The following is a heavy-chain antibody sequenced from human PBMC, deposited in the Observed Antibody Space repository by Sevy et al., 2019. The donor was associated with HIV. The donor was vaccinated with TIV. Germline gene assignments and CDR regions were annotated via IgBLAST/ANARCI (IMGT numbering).Heavy chain of an antibody. CDR1: GFTFSTYA. CDR3: AREAYYYDSREANWFDP. D-gene: IGHD3-22*01. V-gene: IGHV3-48*02. J-gene: IGHJ5*02. CDR2: ISRNPTTT. Sequence: GGCLRLSCKTSGFTFSTYAMHWVRQAPGEGLEWVASISRNPTTTYYADSVRDRFTISRDNAKNSLYLEMNSLRDEDTDVYYCAREAYYYDSREANWFDPWGQGTLVTVSS.